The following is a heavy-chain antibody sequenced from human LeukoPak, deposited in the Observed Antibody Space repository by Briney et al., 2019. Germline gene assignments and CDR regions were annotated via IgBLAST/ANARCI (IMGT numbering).Heavy chain of an antibody. V-gene: IGHV1-3*01. Sequence: ASVTLSCKASGYTFNAYVIHWVRQGPGQSLEWVGCINAGNGDTTYSQKFQGRVTIARDTSASTAYMELNSLRSEDTAVYYCARDSRYTSGWFGYSDSWGQGTLVTVSS. CDR2: INAGNGDT. CDR1: GYTFNAYV. CDR3: ARDSRYTSGWFGYSDS. J-gene: IGHJ4*02. D-gene: IGHD6-19*01.